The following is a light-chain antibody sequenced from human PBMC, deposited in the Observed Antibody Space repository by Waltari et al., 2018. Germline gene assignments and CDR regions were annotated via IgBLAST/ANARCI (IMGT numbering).Light chain of an antibody. Sequence: QSALTQPASVSGSPGQSITISCTGTSSDVGGYNYVSWYQQHPGKAPNLMIYDVSNRPSGFSNRFSGSKAGNTASLTISGLQAEDEADYYCSSYTSSSTRVFGGGTKLTVL. CDR2: DVS. V-gene: IGLV2-14*03. CDR1: SSDVGGYNY. J-gene: IGLJ3*02. CDR3: SSYTSSSTRV.